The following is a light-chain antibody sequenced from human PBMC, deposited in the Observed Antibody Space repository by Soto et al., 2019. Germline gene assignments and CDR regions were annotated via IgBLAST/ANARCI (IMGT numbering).Light chain of an antibody. J-gene: IGKJ1*01. Sequence: DIQMTQSPSTLSASVGDSVTITCRASQSIPSWLAWYQQKPGKAPKLVIYKASSLESGVPSRFSGSGSGTDFTLTISSLQPDDFATYYCHLYNTYWTFGQGTKVEIK. CDR2: KAS. CDR1: QSIPSW. CDR3: HLYNTYWT. V-gene: IGKV1-5*03.